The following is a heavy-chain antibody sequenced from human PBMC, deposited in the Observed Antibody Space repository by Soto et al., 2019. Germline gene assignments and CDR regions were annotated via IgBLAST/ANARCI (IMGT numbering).Heavy chain of an antibody. CDR2: ISADGSIT. J-gene: IGHJ5*02. D-gene: IGHD6-19*01. Sequence: QVQLVESGGGVVQPGRSLRLSCVASGFTLSRNDMYWVRQAPGKGLDWVALISADGSITYYADSVKGRFTISRDNSKNTVFLQMNNLRGEDTAMYYCATDAVPAWGRGTLVTVSS. V-gene: IGHV3-30*03. CDR1: GFTLSRND. CDR3: ATDAVPA.